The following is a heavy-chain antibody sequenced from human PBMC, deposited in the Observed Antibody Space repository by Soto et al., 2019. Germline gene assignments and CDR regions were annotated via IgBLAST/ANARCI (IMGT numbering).Heavy chain of an antibody. CDR2: IYPGDSDT. CDR3: ARHPISDYGGNSFVHAFDT. CDR1: GDSVTSYW. V-gene: IGHV5-51*01. Sequence: GESLKISCKGSGDSVTSYWIGWVRQMPGKGLEWMGIIYPGDSDTRYSPSFQGQVTTSADKSISTAYLQWSSLKASDTAMYYCARHPISDYGGNSFVHAFDTWGQGTTVTVSS. J-gene: IGHJ3*02. D-gene: IGHD4-17*01.